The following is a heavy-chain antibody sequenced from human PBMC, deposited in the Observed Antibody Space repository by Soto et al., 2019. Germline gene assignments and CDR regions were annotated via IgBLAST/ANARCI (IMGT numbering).Heavy chain of an antibody. CDR2: IYHSGST. Sequence: QLQLQESGSGLVKPSQTLSLTCAVSGGSISSGGYSWSWIRQPPGKGLEWIGYIYHSGSTYYNPSLKSRVTISVDRSKNQFSLKLSSVTAADTAVYYCARVAVEIITFGGVIPLPWFDPWGQGTLVTVSS. D-gene: IGHD3-16*02. J-gene: IGHJ5*02. CDR3: ARVAVEIITFGGVIPLPWFDP. V-gene: IGHV4-30-2*01. CDR1: GGSISSGGYS.